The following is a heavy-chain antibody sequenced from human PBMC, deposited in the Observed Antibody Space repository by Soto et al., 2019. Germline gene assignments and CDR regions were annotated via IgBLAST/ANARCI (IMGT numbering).Heavy chain of an antibody. Sequence: VQLVESGGGVVQPGRSLRLSCAASGFTFDDYAMHWVRQAPGKGLEWVSGISWNSGSIGYADSVKGRFTISRDNAKNSLYLQMNSLRAEDTALYYCAKDSWMGATGAFDIWGQGTMVTVSS. CDR1: GFTFDDYA. V-gene: IGHV3-9*01. J-gene: IGHJ3*02. CDR3: AKDSWMGATGAFDI. CDR2: ISWNSGSI. D-gene: IGHD1-26*01.